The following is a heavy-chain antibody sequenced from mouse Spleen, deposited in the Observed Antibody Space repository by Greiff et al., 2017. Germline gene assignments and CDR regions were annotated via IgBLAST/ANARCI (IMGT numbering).Heavy chain of an antibody. Sequence: EVQLQQSGPELVKPGASVKISCKASGYSFTGYYMNWVKQSPEKSLEWIGEINPSTGGTTYNQKFKAKATLTVDKSSSTAYMQLKSLTSEDSAVYYCARLEYGNYPFDYWGQGTTLTVSS. D-gene: IGHD2-10*02. CDR2: INPSTGGT. CDR3: ARLEYGNYPFDY. J-gene: IGHJ2*01. CDR1: GYSFTGYY. V-gene: IGHV1-42*01.